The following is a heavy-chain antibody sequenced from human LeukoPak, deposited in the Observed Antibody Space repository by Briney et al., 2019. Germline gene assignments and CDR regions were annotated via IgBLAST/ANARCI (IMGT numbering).Heavy chain of an antibody. V-gene: IGHV1-69*06. CDR3: AREDYSYDFI. J-gene: IGHJ4*02. Sequence: SVKVSCKASGGTFSTYVISWVRQAPGQGLEWMGGITPLFGTPNYAQKFQGRLTLTADKSTATAYMELNSLRSGDTAIYYCAREDYSYDFIWGQGTLITVSS. CDR2: ITPLFGTP. CDR1: GGTFSTYV. D-gene: IGHD3-3*01.